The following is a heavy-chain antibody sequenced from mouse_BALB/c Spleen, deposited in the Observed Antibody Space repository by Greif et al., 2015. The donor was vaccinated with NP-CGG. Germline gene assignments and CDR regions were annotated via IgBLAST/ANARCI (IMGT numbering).Heavy chain of an antibody. J-gene: IGHJ2*01. Sequence: VHLVEPGAELAKPGASVKMSCKASGYTFTSYWMHWVKQRPGQGLEWIGYINPSTGYTEYNQKFKDKATLTADKSTSTAYMQLSSLTSEDSAVYYCASYDGSSDFDYWGQGTTLTVSS. CDR1: GYTFTSYW. CDR2: INPSTGYT. V-gene: IGHV1-7*01. CDR3: ASYDGSSDFDY. D-gene: IGHD1-1*01.